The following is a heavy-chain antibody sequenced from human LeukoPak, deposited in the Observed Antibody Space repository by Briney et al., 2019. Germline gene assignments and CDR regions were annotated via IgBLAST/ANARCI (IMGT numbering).Heavy chain of an antibody. CDR2: INHSGST. CDR3: ARRLTIFGVVIIGAPFDY. CDR1: GGSFSGYY. V-gene: IGHV4-34*01. J-gene: IGHJ4*02. D-gene: IGHD3-3*01. Sequence: PSETLSLTCAVYGGSFSGYYWSWNRQPPGKGLEWIGEINHSGSTNYNPSLKRRVTISVDTSKNQFSLKLSSVTAADTAVYYCARRLTIFGVVIIGAPFDYWGQGTLVTVSS.